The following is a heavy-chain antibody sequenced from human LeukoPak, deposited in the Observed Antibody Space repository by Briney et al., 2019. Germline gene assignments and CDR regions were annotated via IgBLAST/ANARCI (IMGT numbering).Heavy chain of an antibody. V-gene: IGHV4-34*01. CDR2: INHSGST. CDR3: ASRGAKYYYGSGSYYKAPSNYYFDY. CDR1: GGSFSGYY. D-gene: IGHD3-10*01. J-gene: IGHJ4*02. Sequence: SETLSLTCAVYGGSFSGYYWSWIRQPPGKGLEWIGEINHSGSTNYNPSLKSRVTISVDTSKNQFSLKLSSVTAADTAVYYCASRGAKYYYGSGSYYKAPSNYYFDYWGQGTLVTVTS.